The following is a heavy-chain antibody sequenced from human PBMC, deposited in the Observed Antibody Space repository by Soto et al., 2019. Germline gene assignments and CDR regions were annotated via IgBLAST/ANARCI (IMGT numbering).Heavy chain of an antibody. D-gene: IGHD5-12*01. V-gene: IGHV4-30-2*01. Sequence: QLQLQESGSGLVKPSQTLSLTCAVSGGSISSGGYSWSWIRQPPGKGQEWIGYNYHSGSTYYNPSLKGRGTISVDRSKNQFSLKLSSVTAADTAVYYCAAGGGLPRYYWGQGTLVTVSA. CDR2: NYHSGST. CDR1: GGSISSGGYS. CDR3: AAGGGLPRYY. J-gene: IGHJ4*02.